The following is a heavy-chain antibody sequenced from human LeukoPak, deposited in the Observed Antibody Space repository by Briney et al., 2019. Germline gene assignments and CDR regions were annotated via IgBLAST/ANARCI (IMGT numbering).Heavy chain of an antibody. Sequence: GESLKISCKGSGYSFTSYWIGWVRQMPGKGLEWMGIIYPGDSDTRYSPSFQGQVTISADKSVSTAYLQWSSLKASDTAMYYCARLQALYYDFWTAPFDYWGQGTLVTVSS. CDR1: GYSFTSYW. V-gene: IGHV5-51*01. CDR3: ARLQALYYDFWTAPFDY. D-gene: IGHD3-3*01. J-gene: IGHJ4*02. CDR2: IYPGDSDT.